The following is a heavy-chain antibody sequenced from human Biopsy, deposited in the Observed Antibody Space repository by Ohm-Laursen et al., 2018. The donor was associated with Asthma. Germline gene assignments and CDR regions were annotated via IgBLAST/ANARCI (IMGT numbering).Heavy chain of an antibody. V-gene: IGHV3-30*03. J-gene: IGHJ6*02. D-gene: IGHD2-21*02. Sequence: LRLSCAASGFTFSNYGMHWVRQAPGKGLEWVAVISYDGSNKYYADSVKGRFTISRDNSKNTLYLQMNSLRAEDTAVYYCARDRFYNSVTSESFYYGVDVWGQGTTVTVSS. CDR1: GFTFSNYG. CDR3: ARDRFYNSVTSESFYYGVDV. CDR2: ISYDGSNK.